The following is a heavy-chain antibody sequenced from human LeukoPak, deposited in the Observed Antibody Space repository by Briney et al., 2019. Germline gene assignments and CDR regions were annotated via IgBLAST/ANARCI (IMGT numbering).Heavy chain of an antibody. J-gene: IGHJ4*02. CDR1: GYTFTSFY. D-gene: IGHD3-16*01. CDR2: INPSGGST. CDR3: ARGTWGGATKI. V-gene: IGHV1-46*01. Sequence: ASVKVSCKASGYTFTSFYMHWVRQAPGQGPEWMGIINPSGGSTSYAQKFQGRVTMTRDTSTSTVYMELSSLRSEDTAVYYCARGTWGGATKIWGQGTLVTVSS.